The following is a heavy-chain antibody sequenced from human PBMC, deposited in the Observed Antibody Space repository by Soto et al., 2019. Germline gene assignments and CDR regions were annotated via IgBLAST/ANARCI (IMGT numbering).Heavy chain of an antibody. D-gene: IGHD3-10*01. V-gene: IGHV1-18*04. CDR3: AKKPSGPRGGVSDY. CDR1: GYIFSDYG. J-gene: IGHJ4*02. CDR2: ISGYSGNA. Sequence: QVQVMQSGAEVKKPGDSVKVSCKTSGYIFSDYGINWVRQAPGQGLEWMGWISGYSGNANLAQKFQGRVTMTTDKSRRPAYRELGRLRWDDTAVYYGAKKPSGPRGGVSDYWGEGTLVTVSS.